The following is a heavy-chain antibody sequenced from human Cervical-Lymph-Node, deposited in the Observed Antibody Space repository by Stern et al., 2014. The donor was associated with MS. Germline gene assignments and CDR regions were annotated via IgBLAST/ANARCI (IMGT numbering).Heavy chain of an antibody. CDR1: GGSFSDYH. CDR3: ARGKSKLDY. CDR2: GTQSGRT. J-gene: IGHJ4*02. V-gene: IGHV4-34*01. Sequence: QVQLQQWGAGQLEPSETLSLTCAVYGGSFSDYHWTWIRPSPGKGLEWIGDGTQSGRTNYNPSLKSRVTISVDTSKKQISLKLISMTAADTAVYYCARGKSKLDYWGQGTLVTISS.